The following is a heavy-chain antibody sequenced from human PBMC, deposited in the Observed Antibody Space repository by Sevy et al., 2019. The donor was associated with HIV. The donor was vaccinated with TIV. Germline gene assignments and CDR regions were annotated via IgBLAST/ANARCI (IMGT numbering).Heavy chain of an antibody. D-gene: IGHD3-16*01. CDR1: GFSFSSYW. CDR3: TFGVYFDF. V-gene: IGHV3-7*01. Sequence: GGSLRLSCGASGFSFSSYWMSWVRQAPEKGLEWVAIINKDGSETFYVDSVKGRFTISGDNARNFLFLQMNSLRAEDAAVYYCTFGVYFDFWGQGTLVTVSS. CDR2: INKDGSET. J-gene: IGHJ4*02.